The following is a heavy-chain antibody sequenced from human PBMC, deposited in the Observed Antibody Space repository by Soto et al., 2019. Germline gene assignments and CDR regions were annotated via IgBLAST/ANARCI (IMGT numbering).Heavy chain of an antibody. J-gene: IGHJ4*02. CDR1: GFSLSTSGVG. Sequence: QITLKESGPTLVKPTQTLTLTCTFSGFSLSTSGVGVGWIRQPPGKALEWLALIYWDDDKRYSPSLKSRLTITRDTSKNHVVLTMTTVDPVDTATYYFAHSFQSAEASVAGTLLDYWGQGTLDTVSS. V-gene: IGHV2-5*02. CDR2: IYWDDDK. D-gene: IGHD6-19*01. CDR3: AHSFQSAEASVAGTLLDY.